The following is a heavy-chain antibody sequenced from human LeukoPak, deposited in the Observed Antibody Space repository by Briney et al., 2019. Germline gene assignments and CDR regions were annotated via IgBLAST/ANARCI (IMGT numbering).Heavy chain of an antibody. Sequence: PGGSLRLSCAASGFTFGSHDMHWVRQAPGKGLEWVAVISYDGSRKYYADSVKGRFTISRDNSKNTLYLQMNSLRAEDTAVYYCAKGGQQLLPYYCMDVWGKGTTVIVSS. CDR1: GFTFGSHD. CDR3: AKGGQQLLPYYCMDV. V-gene: IGHV3-30-3*01. D-gene: IGHD6-13*01. CDR2: ISYDGSRK. J-gene: IGHJ6*03.